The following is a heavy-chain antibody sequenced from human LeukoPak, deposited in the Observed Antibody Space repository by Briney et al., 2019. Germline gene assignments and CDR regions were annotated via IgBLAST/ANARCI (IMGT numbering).Heavy chain of an antibody. CDR3: ANAFDY. J-gene: IGHJ4*02. V-gene: IGHV3-30*02. Sequence: GGSLRLSCAASGLTFTNYDMHWVRQAPGKGLEWVAFIRDDGTDKYYGDSVKGRFTISRDNSENTLSLQMNSLRPDDSAVYYCANAFDYWGQGTLVTVSS. CDR1: GLTFTNYD. CDR2: IRDDGTDK.